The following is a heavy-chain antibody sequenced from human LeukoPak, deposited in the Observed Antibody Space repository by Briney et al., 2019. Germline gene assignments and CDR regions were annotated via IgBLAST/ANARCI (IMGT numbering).Heavy chain of an antibody. Sequence: GGSLRLSCAASGFTFSSYSMTWVRQAPGKGLEWVSSISSSSSYIYYADSVKGRFTISRDNAKNSLYLQMNSLRAEDTAVYYCARAQRSCSSTSCYILHDAFDIWGQGTMVTVSS. V-gene: IGHV3-21*01. CDR1: GFTFSSYS. CDR3: ARAQRSCSSTSCYILHDAFDI. D-gene: IGHD2-2*02. J-gene: IGHJ3*02. CDR2: ISSSSSYI.